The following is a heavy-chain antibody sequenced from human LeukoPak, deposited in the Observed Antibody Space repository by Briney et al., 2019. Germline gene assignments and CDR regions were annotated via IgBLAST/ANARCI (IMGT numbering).Heavy chain of an antibody. D-gene: IGHD4-17*01. CDR2: INHSGST. Sequence: SETLSLTCAVYGGSFSGYYWSWIRQPPGKGLEWIGEINHSGSTNYNPSLKSRVTISVDTSKNQFSLKLSSVTAADTAVYCCARGSTVTRYWGQGTLVTVSS. CDR1: GGSFSGYY. CDR3: ARGSTVTRY. V-gene: IGHV4-34*01. J-gene: IGHJ4*02.